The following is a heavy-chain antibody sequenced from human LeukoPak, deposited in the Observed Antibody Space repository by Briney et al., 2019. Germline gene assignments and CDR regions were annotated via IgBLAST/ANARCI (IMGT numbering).Heavy chain of an antibody. CDR2: ISYDGSNK. CDR1: GFTFSSYE. J-gene: IGHJ4*02. V-gene: IGHV3-30*18. CDR3: AKDLGVGGWTFDY. Sequence: GGSLRLSCAASGFTFSSYEMNWVRQAPGKGLEWVAVISYDGSNKYYADSVKGRFTISRDNSKNTLYLQMNSLRAEDTAVYYCAKDLGVGGWTFDYWGQGTLVTVSS. D-gene: IGHD6-19*01.